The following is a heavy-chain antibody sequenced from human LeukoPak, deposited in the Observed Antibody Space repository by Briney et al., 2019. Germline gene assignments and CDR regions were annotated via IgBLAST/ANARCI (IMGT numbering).Heavy chain of an antibody. CDR3: TRAPNIGSYWPLDY. CDR2: INWNGYST. D-gene: IGHD1-26*01. V-gene: IGHV3-20*04. J-gene: IGHJ4*02. Sequence: RTGGSLRLSCAASGFTFSDYGMSWVRQAPGKGLEWVSGINWNGYSTSYVDSVRGRFTISRDDAKNSLHLQMNSLRAEDTALYFCTRAPNIGSYWPLDYWGPGTLVTVSS. CDR1: GFTFSDYG.